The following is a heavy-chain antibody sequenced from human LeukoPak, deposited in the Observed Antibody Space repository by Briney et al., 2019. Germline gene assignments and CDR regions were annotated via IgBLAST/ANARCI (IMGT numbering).Heavy chain of an antibody. Sequence: ASVKVSCKASGYTFTSYYMHWVRQAPGQGLEWMGIINPSGGSTSYAQKFRGRVTMTRDTSTSTAYMELSSLRSEDTAVYYCARDRSYGSGSYYYYMDVWGKGTTVTVSS. CDR2: INPSGGST. V-gene: IGHV1-46*03. J-gene: IGHJ6*03. CDR3: ARDRSYGSGSYYYYMDV. D-gene: IGHD3-10*01. CDR1: GYTFTSYY.